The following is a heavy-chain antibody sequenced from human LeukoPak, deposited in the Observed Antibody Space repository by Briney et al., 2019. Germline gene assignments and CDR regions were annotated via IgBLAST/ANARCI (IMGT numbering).Heavy chain of an antibody. CDR1: GXXXXYY. J-gene: IGHJ3*02. Sequence: GXXXXYYWSWIRQPPGXGLXWIGEINHSGSTNYNPSLKSRVTISVDTSKNQFSLKLSSVTAADTAVYYCGXXXXXXXXTXXRXFDIWGXGXMVTVSS. CDR2: INHSGST. CDR3: GXXXXXXXXTXXRXFDI. V-gene: IGHV4-34*01.